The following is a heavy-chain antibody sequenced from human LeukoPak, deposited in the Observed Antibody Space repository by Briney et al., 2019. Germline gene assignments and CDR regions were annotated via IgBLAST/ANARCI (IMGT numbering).Heavy chain of an antibody. CDR3: ASEHYDILTGYWSRVY. D-gene: IGHD3-9*01. Sequence: SETLSLTCTVSGGSISSSSYYWGWIRQPPGKGLEWIGSIYYSGSTYYNPSLKSRVTISVDTSKNQFSLKLSSVTAADTAVYYCASEHYDILTGYWSRVYWGQGTLVTVSS. J-gene: IGHJ4*02. CDR2: IYYSGST. CDR1: GGSISSSSYY. V-gene: IGHV4-39*01.